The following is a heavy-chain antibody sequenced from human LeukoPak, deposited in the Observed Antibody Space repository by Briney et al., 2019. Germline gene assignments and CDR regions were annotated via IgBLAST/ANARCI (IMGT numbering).Heavy chain of an antibody. Sequence: GGSLGLSCAASGFTFSSYEMNWVRQAPGKGLEWVSAISGSGGSTYYADSVKGRFTISRDNSKNTLYLQMNSLRAEDTAIYYCAKNGDRGAYCSGGTCYPYYYYYMDVWGKGTTVTISS. CDR2: ISGSGGST. D-gene: IGHD2-15*01. CDR1: GFTFSSYE. CDR3: AKNGDRGAYCSGGTCYPYYYYYMDV. J-gene: IGHJ6*03. V-gene: IGHV3-23*01.